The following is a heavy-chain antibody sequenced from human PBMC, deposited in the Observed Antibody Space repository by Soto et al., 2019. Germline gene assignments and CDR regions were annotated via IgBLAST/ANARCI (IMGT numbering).Heavy chain of an antibody. Sequence: LSLTCAVYGGSFSGYYWSWLRQPPGKGLEWIGEINHSGSPNYNPSLKSRVTISVDTSKNQFSLKMTSVTAADTAVYYCATANWSHHYFDPWGQGTLVTISS. CDR3: ATANWSHHYFDP. CDR2: INHSGSP. J-gene: IGHJ5*02. D-gene: IGHD1-1*01. CDR1: GGSFSGYY. V-gene: IGHV4-34*01.